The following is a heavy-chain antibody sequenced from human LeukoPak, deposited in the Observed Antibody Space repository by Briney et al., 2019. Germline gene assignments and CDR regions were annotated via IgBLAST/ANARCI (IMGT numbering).Heavy chain of an antibody. D-gene: IGHD4-17*01. J-gene: IGHJ4*02. V-gene: IGHV3-23*01. CDR2: ISGSGGST. Sequence: PGGSLRLSCAASGSTFRSYAMSWVRQAPGKGLEWVSAISGSGGSTYYAGSVKGRFTISRDNSKNTLYLQMNSLRAEDTALYYCAKAREDYGDSVHDYWGQGTLVTVSS. CDR3: AKAREDYGDSVHDY. CDR1: GSTFRSYA.